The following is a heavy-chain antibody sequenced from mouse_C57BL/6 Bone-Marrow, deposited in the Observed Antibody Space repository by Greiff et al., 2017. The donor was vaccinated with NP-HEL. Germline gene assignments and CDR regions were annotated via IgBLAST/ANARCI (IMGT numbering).Heavy chain of an antibody. CDR2: IYPRSGNT. CDR1: GYTFTSYG. D-gene: IGHD6-1*01. Sequence: VKVVESGAELARPGASVKLSCKASGYTFTSYGISWVKQRTGQGLEWIGEIYPRSGNTYYNEKFKGKATLTADKSSSTAYMELRSLTSEDSAVYFCAPSLPWFAYWGQGTLVTVSA. J-gene: IGHJ3*01. CDR3: APSLPWFAY. V-gene: IGHV1-81*01.